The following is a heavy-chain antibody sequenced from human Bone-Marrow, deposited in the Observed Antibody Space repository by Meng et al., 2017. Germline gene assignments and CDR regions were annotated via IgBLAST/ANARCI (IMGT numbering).Heavy chain of an antibody. CDR2: ISSSSSYI. Sequence: QLVESGGGLVQPGGSLKLSCAASGFTFSSYSMNWVRQAPGKGLEWVSSISSSSSYIYYADSVKGRFTISRDNAKNSLYLQMNSLRAENTAVYYCARDARFGELVCDYWGQGTLVTVSS. V-gene: IGHV3-21*01. CDR3: ARDARFGELVCDY. D-gene: IGHD3-10*01. CDR1: GFTFSSYS. J-gene: IGHJ4*02.